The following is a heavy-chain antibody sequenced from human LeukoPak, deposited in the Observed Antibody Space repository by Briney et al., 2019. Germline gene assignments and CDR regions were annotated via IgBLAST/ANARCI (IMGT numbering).Heavy chain of an antibody. V-gene: IGHV6-1*01. CDR2: TYYWSKWYN. CDR3: ARSIYSSSPYYYYYYGMDV. D-gene: IGHD6-6*01. Sequence: SQTLSLTCAISGDSVSSNSAAWNWIRQSPSRGLEWLGRTYYWSKWYNDYAVSVKSRITINPDTSKNQFSLQLNSVTPEDTAVYYCARSIYSSSPYYYYYYGMDVWGQGTTVTVSS. J-gene: IGHJ6*02. CDR1: GDSVSSNSAA.